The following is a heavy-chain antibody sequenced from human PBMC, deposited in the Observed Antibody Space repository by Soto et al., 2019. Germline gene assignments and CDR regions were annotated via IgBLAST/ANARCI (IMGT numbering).Heavy chain of an antibody. V-gene: IGHV2-5*02. CDR2: IYWDDDK. CDR3: AHSTYYYGSGSYYNGDGGYYYYYMDV. J-gene: IGHJ6*03. CDR1: GFSLSTSGVG. Sequence: SGPTLVKPTQTLTLTCTFSGFSLSTSGVGVGWIRQPPGKALEWLALIYWDDDKRYSPSLKSRLTITKDTSKNQVVLKMTNMDPVDTATYYCAHSTYYYGSGSYYNGDGGYYYYYMDVWGKGTTVTVSS. D-gene: IGHD3-10*01.